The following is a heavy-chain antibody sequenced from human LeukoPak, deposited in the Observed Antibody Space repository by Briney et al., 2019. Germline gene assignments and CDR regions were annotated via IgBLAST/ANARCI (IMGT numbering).Heavy chain of an antibody. CDR3: ARDRWEGGDY. CDR1: GGSISSSSYY. D-gene: IGHD1-26*01. J-gene: IGHJ4*02. V-gene: IGHV4-39*07. Sequence: PSETLSLTCTVSGGSISSSSYYWGWIRQPPRKGLEWIGSIYYSGSTYYNPSLKSRVTISVDTSKNQFSLKLSSVTAADTAVYYCARDRWEGGDYWGQGTLVTVSS. CDR2: IYYSGST.